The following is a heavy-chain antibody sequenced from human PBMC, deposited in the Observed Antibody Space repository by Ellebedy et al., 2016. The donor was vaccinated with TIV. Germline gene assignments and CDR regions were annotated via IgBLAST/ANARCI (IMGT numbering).Heavy chain of an antibody. D-gene: IGHD5-24*01. Sequence: PGGSLRLSCAASGFTFSTYAMTWVRQAPGQGLEWVSAMSASGGNTYEAEAVKGRFTISKDNSKNTVYLQMNSMRAEDTAVYYGAKRDGQNWGHGTLVTVDS. CDR2: MSASGGNT. V-gene: IGHV3-23*01. J-gene: IGHJ4*01. CDR3: AKRDGQN. CDR1: GFTFSTYA.